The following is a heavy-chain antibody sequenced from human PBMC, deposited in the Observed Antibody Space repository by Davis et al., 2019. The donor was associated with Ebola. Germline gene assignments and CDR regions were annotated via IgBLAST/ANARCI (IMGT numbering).Heavy chain of an antibody. CDR1: EFTFSSYA. Sequence: GESLKISCAASEFTFSSYAMSWVRQAPGKGLDWVSTISSSGGSTYYADSVKGRFTISRDNSRDSLYLQMDSLRVEDTAIYYCARDAFSLSRYDTEDHWGQGTLVTVSS. CDR3: ARDAFSLSRYDTEDH. CDR2: ISSSGGST. D-gene: IGHD3-9*01. V-gene: IGHV3-23*01. J-gene: IGHJ4*02.